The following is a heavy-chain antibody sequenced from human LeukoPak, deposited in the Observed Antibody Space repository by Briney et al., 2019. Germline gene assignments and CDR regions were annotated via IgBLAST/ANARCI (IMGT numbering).Heavy chain of an antibody. CDR3: ARDSDTAMHY. V-gene: IGHV1-69*05. D-gene: IGHD5-18*01. CDR1: GGTFTSYA. Sequence: ASVKVSCKASGGTFTSYAISWVRQAPGQGLEWMGRIIPIFGTANYAQKFQGRVTITTDESTSTAYMELSSLRSEDTAGYYCARDSDTAMHYWGQGTLVTVSS. J-gene: IGHJ4*02. CDR2: IIPIFGTA.